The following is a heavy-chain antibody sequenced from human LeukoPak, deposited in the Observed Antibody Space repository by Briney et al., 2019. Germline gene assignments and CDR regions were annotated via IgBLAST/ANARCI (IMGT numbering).Heavy chain of an antibody. D-gene: IGHD3/OR15-3a*01. V-gene: IGHV3-30*18. CDR1: GFTFSNYG. CDR3: AKESTWTGTDTNYFDY. CDR2: ITNDGTNK. Sequence: GGSLRLSCAASGFTFSNYGMHWVRQAPGKGLEWVAAITNDGTNKYYADSVKGRFTFSRDNSKTTLYLQMNSLRTEDTAVYYCAKESTWTGTDTNYFDYRGQGALVTVSS. J-gene: IGHJ4*02.